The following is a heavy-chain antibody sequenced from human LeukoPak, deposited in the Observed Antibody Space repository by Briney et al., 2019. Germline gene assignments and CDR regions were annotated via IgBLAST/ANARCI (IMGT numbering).Heavy chain of an antibody. D-gene: IGHD4-11*01. V-gene: IGHV3-23*01. J-gene: IGHJ4*02. CDR3: AKATVTLISGQFWDY. CDR2: MSGSGGNT. CDR1: GFTLGSYG. Sequence: GGSLRLSCAASGFTLGSYGMSWVRQAPGKGLEWVSGMSGSGGNTDYADSVKGRFTISRDNAKTSLYLQMNSLRAEDTAVYYFAKATVTLISGQFWDYWGERTLVTVSS.